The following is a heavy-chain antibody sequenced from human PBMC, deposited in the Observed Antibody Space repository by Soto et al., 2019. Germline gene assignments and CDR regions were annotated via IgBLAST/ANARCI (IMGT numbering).Heavy chain of an antibody. V-gene: IGHV3-66*01. CDR2: IYSGGST. J-gene: IGHJ5*02. CDR1: GFTVSSNY. D-gene: IGHD6-13*01. Sequence: GGSLRLSCAASGFTVSSNYMSWVRQAPGKGLEWVSVIYSGGSTYYADSVKGRFTISRDNSKNTLYLQMNSLRAEDTAVYYCARDRYSSSFAFDPWGQGTLVTVSS. CDR3: ARDRYSSSFAFDP.